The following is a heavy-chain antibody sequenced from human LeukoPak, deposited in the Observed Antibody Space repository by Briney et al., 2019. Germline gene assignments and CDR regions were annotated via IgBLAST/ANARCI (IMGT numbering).Heavy chain of an antibody. D-gene: IGHD6-13*01. V-gene: IGHV3-7*01. CDR2: IKEDGSEK. CDR1: GFIFTDYW. Sequence: PGGSLRLSCAASGFIFTDYWMYWVRQAPGKGLAWVANIKEDGSEKNYVDSVKGRFTISRDNAKNSLYLQMNGLRAEDTAVYYCARGLYSASWRDAFDLWGQGTMVTVSS. J-gene: IGHJ3*01. CDR3: ARGLYSASWRDAFDL.